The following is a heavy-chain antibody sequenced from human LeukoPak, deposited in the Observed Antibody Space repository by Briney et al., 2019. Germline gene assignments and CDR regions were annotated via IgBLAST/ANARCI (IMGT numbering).Heavy chain of an antibody. D-gene: IGHD1-20*01. CDR3: VYVAYNWNPGSA. V-gene: IGHV3-30*12. CDR2: ISYDGSNK. J-gene: IGHJ5*02. Sequence: GGSLRLSCAASGFTFSSYGMHWVRQAPGKGLEWVAVISYDGSNKYYADSVKGRFTISRDNSKNTLYLQMNSLTAEDTAVYYCVYVAYNWNPGSAWGQGTLVTVSS. CDR1: GFTFSSYG.